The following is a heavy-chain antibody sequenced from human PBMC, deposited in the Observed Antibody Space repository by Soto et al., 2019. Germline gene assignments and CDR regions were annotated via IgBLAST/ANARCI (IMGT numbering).Heavy chain of an antibody. CDR1: GDSVSSNSAA. Sequence: KQSQTLSLTCAISGDSVSSNSAAWNWIRQSPSRGLEWLGRTYYRSKWYNDYAVSVKSRITINPDTSKNQFSLQLNSVTPEDTAVYYCARASYAGSPYYYYYYMDVWGKGTTVTVSS. V-gene: IGHV6-1*01. CDR3: ARASYAGSPYYYYYYMDV. J-gene: IGHJ6*03. CDR2: TYYRSKWYN. D-gene: IGHD2-2*01.